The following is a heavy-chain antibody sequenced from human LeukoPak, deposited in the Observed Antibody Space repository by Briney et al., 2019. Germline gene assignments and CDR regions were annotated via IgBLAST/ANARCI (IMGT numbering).Heavy chain of an antibody. V-gene: IGHV3-30*02. CDR3: AKDKGAMNSALDY. CDR2: IRNDGSNK. D-gene: IGHD3-10*01. Sequence: GGSLRLSCGASGFTFTNYGMHWVRQAPGKGLEWVAFIRNDGSNKYYAESVKGRFTISRDNSKNTLYLQMNSLRVEDTAVYYCAKDKGAMNSALDYWGRGTLVTVSS. J-gene: IGHJ4*02. CDR1: GFTFTNYG.